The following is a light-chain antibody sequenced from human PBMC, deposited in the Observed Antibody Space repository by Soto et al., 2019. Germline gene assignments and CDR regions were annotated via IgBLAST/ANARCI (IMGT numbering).Light chain of an antibody. Sequence: QSVLTQPPSASGSPGQSVTISCTGAGTDVGQYNYVSWYQQHPGKAPKLLIHHVSRRPSGVPARFSGSKSGNTASLTVSGLQTEDEADYYCSSYEGVNNDLFGGGTKLTVL. J-gene: IGLJ2*01. CDR3: SSYEGVNNDL. CDR2: HVS. V-gene: IGLV2-8*01. CDR1: GTDVGQYNY.